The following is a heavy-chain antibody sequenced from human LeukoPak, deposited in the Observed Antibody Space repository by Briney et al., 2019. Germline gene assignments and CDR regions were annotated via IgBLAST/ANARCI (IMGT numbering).Heavy chain of an antibody. V-gene: IGHV3-20*04. J-gene: IGHJ4*02. CDR1: GFVFDDYG. CDR2: INWDGSTT. Sequence: GGSLRLSCAASGFVFDDYGMSWVRQAPGKGLEWVSAINWDGSTTSYADSVKGRFTISRDKAKKSLYLQMNSLRAEDTALYYCAGDREGQLLWFGELGYWGQGSLVTVSS. D-gene: IGHD3-10*01. CDR3: AGDREGQLLWFGELGY.